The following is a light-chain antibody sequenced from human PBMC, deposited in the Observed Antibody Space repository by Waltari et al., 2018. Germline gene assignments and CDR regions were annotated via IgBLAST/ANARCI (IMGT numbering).Light chain of an antibody. CDR2: EVS. J-gene: IGLJ3*02. V-gene: IGLV2-23*02. CDR3: CSYAGSSTWV. Sequence: QSPLTPPASVSGSPGQSIPISCPGTSSDVGSYTLFPWYQQHPCKAPKLMIYEVSKRPSGVSNRFSGSKSGNTASLTISGLQAEDEADYYCCSYAGSSTWVFGGGTKLTVL. CDR1: SSDVGSYTL.